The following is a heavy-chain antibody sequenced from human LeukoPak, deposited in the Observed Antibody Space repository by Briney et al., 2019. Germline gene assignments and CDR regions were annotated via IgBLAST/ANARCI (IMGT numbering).Heavy chain of an antibody. D-gene: IGHD6-13*01. CDR3: ARGTAGIFDY. V-gene: IGHV4-34*01. Sequence: SETLSLTCAVCGGSFSGYYWSWIRQPPGKGLEWIGEINHSGSTNYNPSLKSRVTISVDTSKNQFSLKLSSVTAADTAVYYCARGTAGIFDYWGQGTLVTVSS. CDR2: INHSGST. CDR1: GGSFSGYY. J-gene: IGHJ4*02.